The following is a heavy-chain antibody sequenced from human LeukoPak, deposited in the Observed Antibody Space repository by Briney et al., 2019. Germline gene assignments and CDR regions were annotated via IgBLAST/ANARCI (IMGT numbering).Heavy chain of an antibody. CDR2: MNPNSGNT. CDR3: ARGCGGSCYSSGYYGMDV. J-gene: IGHJ6*02. D-gene: IGHD2-15*01. CDR1: GYTFTGYY. V-gene: IGHV1-8*02. Sequence: ASVKVSCKASGYTFTGYYMHWVRQAPGQGLEWMGWMNPNSGNTGYAQKFQGRVTMTRNTSISTAYMELSSLRSEDTAVYYCARGCGGSCYSSGYYGMDVWGQGTTVTVSS.